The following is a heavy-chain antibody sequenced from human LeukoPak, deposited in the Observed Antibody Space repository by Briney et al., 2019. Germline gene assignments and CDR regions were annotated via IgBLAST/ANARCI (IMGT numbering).Heavy chain of an antibody. J-gene: IGHJ4*02. Sequence: GGALRLSCAASGVTFSSYAMHWVREAPGKGREWVAVISYDGDNKYYAESVKGRFTISRDNITSTLYLQMNRLRAENTPVYISATGGGQSIAAAGSKTQWQVLAYWGQGTLVTVSS. V-gene: IGHV3-30*04. CDR3: ATGGGQSIAAAGSKTQWQVLAY. CDR1: GVTFSSYA. D-gene: IGHD6-13*01. CDR2: ISYDGDNK.